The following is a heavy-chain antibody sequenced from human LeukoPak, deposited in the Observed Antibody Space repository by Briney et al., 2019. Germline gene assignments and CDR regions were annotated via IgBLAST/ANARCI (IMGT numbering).Heavy chain of an antibody. Sequence: PGGSLRLSCAASGFTFDDYAMHWVRQAPGKGLEWVSLISWDGGGTYYADSVKGRFTISRDNSKNSLYLQMNSLRAEDTALYYCAKDMHSSPHYYMDVWGKGTTVTVSS. CDR1: GFTFDDYA. J-gene: IGHJ6*03. CDR3: AKDMHSSPHYYMDV. V-gene: IGHV3-43D*03. D-gene: IGHD6-13*01. CDR2: ISWDGGGT.